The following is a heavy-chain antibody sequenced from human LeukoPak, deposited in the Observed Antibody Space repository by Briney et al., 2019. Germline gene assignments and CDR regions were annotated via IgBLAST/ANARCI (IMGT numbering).Heavy chain of an antibody. Sequence: ASVKVSCKASGYTFTSHNIHWVRQAPGQRLEWMGWINTGNGITKYSQKFQGRVTVTRGTSASTVYVELSSLSTEDTAVYYCSRCAYSGGLSCDHWGQGTLVTVSS. CDR1: GYTFTSHN. D-gene: IGHD2-15*01. V-gene: IGHV1-3*04. J-gene: IGHJ5*02. CDR2: INTGNGIT. CDR3: SRCAYSGGLSCDH.